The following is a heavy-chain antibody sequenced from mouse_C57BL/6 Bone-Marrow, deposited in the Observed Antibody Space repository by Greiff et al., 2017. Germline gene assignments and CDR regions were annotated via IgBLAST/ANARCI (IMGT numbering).Heavy chain of an antibody. V-gene: IGHV2-5*01. CDR3: AKGGYYGSSIYWYFYV. CDR2: IWRGGST. Sequence: QVQLQQSGPGLVQPSQSLSITCTVSGFSLTSYGVHWVRQSPGKGLEWLGVIWRGGSTDYNAAFMSRLSITKDNSKSQVFFKMNSLQADDTAIYCCAKGGYYGSSIYWYFYVCGTGTTVTVSS. CDR1: GFSLTSYG. D-gene: IGHD1-1*01. J-gene: IGHJ1*03.